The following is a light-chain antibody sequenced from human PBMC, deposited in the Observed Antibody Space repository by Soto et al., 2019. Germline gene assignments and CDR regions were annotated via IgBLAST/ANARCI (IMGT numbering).Light chain of an antibody. CDR3: QQYGTSPQ. V-gene: IGKV3-20*01. J-gene: IGKJ3*01. Sequence: EIVLTQSPGTLSLSPGQRATLSCRASQNVSNTYLAWYRQKPGQPPRLLIYGASRRATGIPDRVSGSGSGTDFTLTISRLEPEDFAVYYCQQYGTSPQFGPGTKVDL. CDR2: GAS. CDR1: QNVSNTY.